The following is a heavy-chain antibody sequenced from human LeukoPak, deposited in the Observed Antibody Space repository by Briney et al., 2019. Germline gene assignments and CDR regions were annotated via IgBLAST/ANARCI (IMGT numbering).Heavy chain of an antibody. CDR2: IKQDGSEK. V-gene: IGHV3-7*05. J-gene: IGHJ4*02. CDR1: GFTVSSNY. CDR3: ARAPAIAARPLGSDY. Sequence: GGSLRLSCAASGFTVSSNYMTWVRQTPGKGLEWVANIKQDGSEKYYVDSVKGRFTISRDNAKNSLYLQMNSLRAEDTAVYYCARAPAIAARPLGSDYWGQGTLVTVSS. D-gene: IGHD6-6*01.